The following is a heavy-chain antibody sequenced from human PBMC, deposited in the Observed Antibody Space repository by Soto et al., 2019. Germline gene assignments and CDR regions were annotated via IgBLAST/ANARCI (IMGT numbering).Heavy chain of an antibody. CDR3: ASTLGA. CDR2: ISYDGSNK. J-gene: IGHJ6*02. V-gene: IGHV3-30-3*01. D-gene: IGHD7-27*01. Sequence: QVQLVESGGGVVQPGRSLRLSCAASGFTFSSYAMHWVRQAPGKGLEWVAVISYDGSNKYYADSVKGRFTISRDNSKNTLSLQMNGLRADAPPEYYCASTLGAGGQGTTVTVSS. CDR1: GFTFSSYA.